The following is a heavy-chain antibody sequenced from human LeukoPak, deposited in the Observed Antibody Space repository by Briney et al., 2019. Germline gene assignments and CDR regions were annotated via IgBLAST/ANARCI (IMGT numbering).Heavy chain of an antibody. CDR1: GFTFSSYA. J-gene: IGHJ4*02. CDR2: ISYDGSNK. Sequence: GGSLRLSCAASGFTFSSYAMHWVRQAPGKGLEWVAVISYDGSNKYYADSVKGRFTISRDNSKNTLYLQMNSLRAEDTAVYYCVRSVAGGYYFDYWGQGTLVTVSS. D-gene: IGHD6-19*01. V-gene: IGHV3-30-3*01. CDR3: VRSVAGGYYFDY.